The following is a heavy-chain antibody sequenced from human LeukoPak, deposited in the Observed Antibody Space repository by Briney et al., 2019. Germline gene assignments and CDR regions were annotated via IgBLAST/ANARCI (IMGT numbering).Heavy chain of an antibody. CDR1: GFIFSNNY. Sequence: GGSLRLSCAASGFIFSNNYMNWVRQAPGKGLEWVSIIYRDGSTYYSDSVQGRFTVSRDNSQNTLYLQMHSLRTEDTAIYYCAKDDVGAEGSFEMWGQGTMVTVSS. CDR3: AKDDVGAEGSFEM. D-gene: IGHD1-26*01. V-gene: IGHV3-53*01. CDR2: IYRDGST. J-gene: IGHJ3*02.